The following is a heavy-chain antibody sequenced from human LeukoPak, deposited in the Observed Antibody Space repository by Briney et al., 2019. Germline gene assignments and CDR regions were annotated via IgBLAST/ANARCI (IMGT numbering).Heavy chain of an antibody. CDR2: MYYSGST. CDR1: GGSISSSSYY. V-gene: IGHV4-39*01. CDR3: ARQPVRIAVAGRNWFDP. D-gene: IGHD6-19*01. Sequence: SETLSLTCTVSGGSISSSSYYWGWIRQPPGKGLEWIGSMYYSGSTYYNPSLKSRVTISVGTSKNQFSLKLSSVTAADTAVYYCARQPVRIAVAGRNWFDPWGQGTLVTVPS. J-gene: IGHJ5*02.